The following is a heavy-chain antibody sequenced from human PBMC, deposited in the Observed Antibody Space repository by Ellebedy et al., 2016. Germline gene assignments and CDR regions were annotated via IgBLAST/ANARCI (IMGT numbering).Heavy chain of an antibody. J-gene: IGHJ3*02. Sequence: GESLKISXAASGFIVSSNSMSWVRQAPGKGLEWVSLIDSGGNTYSADSVKGRCTISRDKSKNTVYLHLNSLRAEDTAVYYCATRHYGGFDIWGQGTKVTVSS. CDR1: GFIVSSNS. CDR3: ATRHYGGFDI. V-gene: IGHV3-53*01. CDR2: IDSGGNT. D-gene: IGHD4-23*01.